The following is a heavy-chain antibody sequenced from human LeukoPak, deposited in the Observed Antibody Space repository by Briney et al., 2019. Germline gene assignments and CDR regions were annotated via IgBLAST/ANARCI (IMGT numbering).Heavy chain of an antibody. CDR1: GFTFSSSA. D-gene: IGHD2/OR15-2a*01. J-gene: IGHJ6*03. CDR3: AKEDFSDYYFYYMDV. Sequence: GGSLRLSCAASGFTFSSSAMSWVRQAPGKGLEWVSAFSGSGGNTYYAGSVKGRFTISRDNSKTTLYLQMNSLRAEDTAVYYCAKEDFSDYYFYYMDVWGNGTTVTISS. CDR2: FSGSGGNT. V-gene: IGHV3-23*01.